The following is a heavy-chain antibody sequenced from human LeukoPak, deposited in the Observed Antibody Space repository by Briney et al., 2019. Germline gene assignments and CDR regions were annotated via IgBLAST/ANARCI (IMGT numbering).Heavy chain of an antibody. J-gene: IGHJ5*02. CDR2: ISSSSSYI. Sequence: PGGSLRLSCAASGFTFSSYSMNWVRQAPGKGLEWVSSISSSSSYIYYADSVKGRFTISRDNAKNSLYLQMNSLRAEDTAVYYCARVGYSSSWSWWFDPWGQGTLVTVSS. CDR3: ARVGYSSSWSWWFDP. V-gene: IGHV3-21*01. CDR1: GFTFSSYS. D-gene: IGHD6-13*01.